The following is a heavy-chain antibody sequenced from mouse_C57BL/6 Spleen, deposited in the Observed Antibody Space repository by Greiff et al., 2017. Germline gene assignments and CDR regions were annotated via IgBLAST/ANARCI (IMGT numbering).Heavy chain of an antibody. CDR2: IDPSDSET. D-gene: IGHD1-1*01. V-gene: IGHV1-52*01. Sequence: VQLQQPGAELVRPGSSVKLSCKASGYTFTSYWMHWVKQRPIQGLEWIGNIDPSDSETHYNQKFKDKATLTVDKSSSTTSLQLSSLTSEDSAVDYCARSVTTVVGRFAYWGQGTLVTVSA. J-gene: IGHJ3*01. CDR3: ARSVTTVVGRFAY. CDR1: GYTFTSYW.